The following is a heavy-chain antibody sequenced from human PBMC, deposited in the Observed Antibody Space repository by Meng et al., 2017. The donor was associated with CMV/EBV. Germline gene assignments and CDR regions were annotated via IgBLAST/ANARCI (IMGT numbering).Heavy chain of an antibody. CDR2: IIPIFGTA. CDR3: ARAPPGILGANFDC. J-gene: IGHJ4*02. Sequence: SVKVSCKASGGTFSSYAISWVRQAPGQGLEWMGGIIPIFGTANYAQKFQGRVTITTDESTSTACMELSSLRSEDTAVYYCARAPPGILGANFDCWGQGTLVTVSS. D-gene: IGHD1-26*01. CDR1: GGTFSSYA. V-gene: IGHV1-69*05.